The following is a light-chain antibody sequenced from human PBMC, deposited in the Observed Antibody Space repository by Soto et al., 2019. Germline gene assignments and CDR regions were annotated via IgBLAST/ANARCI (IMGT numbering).Light chain of an antibody. CDR1: QSVSSSY. J-gene: IGKJ1*01. CDR2: GAS. CDR3: QQYGSSQT. Sequence: EIVLTQSPGTLFLSPGERATLSCRASQSVSSSYLAWYQQKPGQAPRLLIYGASSRATGIPDRFSGSGSGTDFTLTISRLEPEDFAVYYCQQYGSSQTFGQGTKVDI. V-gene: IGKV3-20*01.